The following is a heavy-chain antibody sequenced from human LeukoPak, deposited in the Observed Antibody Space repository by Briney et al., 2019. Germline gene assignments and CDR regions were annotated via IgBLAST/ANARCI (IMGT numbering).Heavy chain of an antibody. CDR3: ASYISGWTRDY. V-gene: IGHV4-39*01. D-gene: IGHD6-19*01. CDR1: GGSISSSNHY. Sequence: PSETLSLTCTVSGGSISSSNHYWGWIRQPPGKGLEWIGSIYYTGSTYYSPSLKRRVTISVDTSKNQFSLKLSSVTAADTAVYYCASYISGWTRDYWGQGTLVTVSS. J-gene: IGHJ4*02. CDR2: IYYTGST.